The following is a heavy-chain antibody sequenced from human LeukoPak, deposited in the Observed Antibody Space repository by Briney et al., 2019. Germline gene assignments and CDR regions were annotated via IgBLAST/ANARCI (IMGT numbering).Heavy chain of an antibody. CDR2: IYHSGST. D-gene: IGHD1-26*01. Sequence: SETLSLTCAVSGGSISSNNWWSWVRQPPGKGLEWIGEIYHSGSTNYNASLKSRVTISVDKSKNQFSLRLTSVTAAGTAVYYCVRDVGAAPDYYFDYWGQGTLVTVSS. CDR3: VRDVGAAPDYYFDY. CDR1: GGSISSNNW. V-gene: IGHV4-4*02. J-gene: IGHJ4*02.